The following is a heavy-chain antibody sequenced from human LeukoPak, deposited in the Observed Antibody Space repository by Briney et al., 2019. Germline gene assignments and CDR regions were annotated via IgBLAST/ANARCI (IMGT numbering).Heavy chain of an antibody. J-gene: IGHJ3*02. CDR3: ARQYYDFWSVPEAFDI. V-gene: IGHV4-31*03. Sequence: SETLSLTCTVSGGSISSGGYYWSWIRQHPGKGLEWIGYIYYSGSTYYNPSLKSRVTISVDTSKNQFSLKLSSVTAADTAVYYCARQYYDFWSVPEAFDIWGQGTMVTVSS. D-gene: IGHD3-3*01. CDR2: IYYSGST. CDR1: GGSISSGGYY.